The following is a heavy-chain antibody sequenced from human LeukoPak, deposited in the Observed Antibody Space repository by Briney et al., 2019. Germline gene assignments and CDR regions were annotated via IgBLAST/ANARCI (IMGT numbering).Heavy chain of an antibody. CDR3: AKVNSFWFDY. J-gene: IGHJ4*02. Sequence: GGSLRLSCVASGFTLSDYGIHWVRRAPGRGLEWVAFIRFDGSNKYYPDSVQGRFTISRDNSKNTVYLQMNSLTPEDTAFYYCAKVNSFWFDYWGQGTLVTVSS. V-gene: IGHV3-30*02. D-gene: IGHD4-23*01. CDR2: IRFDGSNK. CDR1: GFTLSDYG.